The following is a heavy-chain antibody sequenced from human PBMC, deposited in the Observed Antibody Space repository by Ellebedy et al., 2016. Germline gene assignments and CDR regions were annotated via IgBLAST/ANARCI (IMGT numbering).Heavy chain of an antibody. CDR3: ARVIVGATMVDY. V-gene: IGHV4-38-2*02. J-gene: IGHJ4*02. Sequence: SETLSLTCTVSGYSITSGYYWGWIRQSPGKGLQCIGNIYHNGNTYFFPSLMRRVPISLYTSKNQFSLKLSSVTAADTAVYYCARVIVGATMVDYWGQGILVTVSS. CDR2: IYHNGNT. D-gene: IGHD1-26*01. CDR1: GYSITSGYY.